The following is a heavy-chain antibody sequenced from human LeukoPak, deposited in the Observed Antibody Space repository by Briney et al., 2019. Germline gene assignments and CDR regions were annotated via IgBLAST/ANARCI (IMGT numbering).Heavy chain of an antibody. Sequence: SETLSLTCTVSGGSISTSNYYWGWVRQPPGKGLEWIGNIFYSGSTNYNPSLKSRVTISVDTSKNQFSLKLSSVTAADTAVYYCARTPNRSRRWYYYMDVWGKGTTVTISS. CDR1: GGSISTSNYY. V-gene: IGHV4-39*07. CDR3: ARTPNRSRRWYYYMDV. J-gene: IGHJ6*03. D-gene: IGHD2-15*01. CDR2: IFYSGST.